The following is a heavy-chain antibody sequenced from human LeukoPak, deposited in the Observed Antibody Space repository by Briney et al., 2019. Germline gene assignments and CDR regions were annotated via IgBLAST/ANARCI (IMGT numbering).Heavy chain of an antibody. Sequence: GGSLRVSCAASGFTFNIYSMSWVRQAPGKGLEWVSRIISSGDATFYADSVKDRFTISRDNSKNPFYLQMSRLRAEDTAVYYCAKDRPNYHESNGHYYRPNGDYWGQGTLVTVSS. D-gene: IGHD3-22*01. J-gene: IGHJ4*02. CDR2: IISSGDAT. V-gene: IGHV3-23*01. CDR1: GFTFNIYS. CDR3: AKDRPNYHESNGHYYRPNGDY.